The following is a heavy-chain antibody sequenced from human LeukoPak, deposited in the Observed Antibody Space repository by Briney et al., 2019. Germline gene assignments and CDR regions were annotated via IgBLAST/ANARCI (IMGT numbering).Heavy chain of an antibody. CDR2: IIPIFGTA. Sequence: SVKVSCKASGGTFSGYAISWVRQAPGQGLEWMGRIIPIFGTANYAQKFQGRVTITTDESTSTAYMELSSLRSEDPAVYYCARDGLAYCGGDCPSDAFDIWGQGTMVTVSS. J-gene: IGHJ3*02. CDR3: ARDGLAYCGGDCPSDAFDI. D-gene: IGHD2-21*02. V-gene: IGHV1-69*05. CDR1: GGTFSGYA.